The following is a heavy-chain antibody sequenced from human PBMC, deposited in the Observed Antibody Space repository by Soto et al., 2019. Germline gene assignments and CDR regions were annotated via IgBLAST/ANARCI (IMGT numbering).Heavy chain of an antibody. J-gene: IGHJ6*02. CDR3: AKDRGVVVPAAIPMTSMDV. CDR1: GFTFSSYA. V-gene: IGHV3-23*01. CDR2: ISGSGGST. D-gene: IGHD2-2*01. Sequence: GGSLRLSCAASGFTFSSYAMSWVRQAPGKGLGWVSAISGSGGSTYYADSVKGRFTISRDNSKNTLYLQMNSLRAEDTAVYYCAKDRGVVVPAAIPMTSMDVWGQGTTVTVSS.